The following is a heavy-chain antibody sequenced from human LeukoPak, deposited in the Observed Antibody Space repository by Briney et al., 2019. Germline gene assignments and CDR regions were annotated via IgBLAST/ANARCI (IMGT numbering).Heavy chain of an antibody. J-gene: IGHJ4*02. D-gene: IGHD3-9*01. Sequence: GGSLRLSCAASGFSFSSYAMSWVRHAPGKGLEWVSLISSGSSFTYYADSVKGRFTIYRDNAKNSLYLQMNRLGVEDTAVYYCARRGGQDTLTAYPDYWGQGTLVTVSS. CDR3: ARRGGQDTLTAYPDY. CDR2: ISSGSSFT. CDR1: GFSFSSYA. V-gene: IGHV3-21*01.